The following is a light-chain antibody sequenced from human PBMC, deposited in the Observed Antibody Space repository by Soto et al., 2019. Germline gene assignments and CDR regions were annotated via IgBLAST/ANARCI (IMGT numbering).Light chain of an antibody. CDR3: QQYDNLPP. Sequence: DIQMTQSPSSLSASVGDRVTITCQASQDISNYLNWYHQKPGKAPKLLIYDASNLETGVPSRFSGSGSGTDFTFTISSLQPEDIATYYCQQYDNLPPFGGGTKVDIK. CDR2: DAS. V-gene: IGKV1-33*01. J-gene: IGKJ4*01. CDR1: QDISNY.